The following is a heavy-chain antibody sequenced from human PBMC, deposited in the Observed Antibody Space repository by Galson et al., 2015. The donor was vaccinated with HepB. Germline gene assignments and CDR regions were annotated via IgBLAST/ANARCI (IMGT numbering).Heavy chain of an antibody. V-gene: IGHV3-30*04. J-gene: IGHJ4*02. CDR3: ARDFPPRPPPYYYDSSGPLDY. CDR2: ISYDGSNK. CDR1: GFTFSSYA. D-gene: IGHD3-22*01. Sequence: SLRLSCAASGFTFSSYAMHWVRQAPGKGLEWVAVISYDGSNKYYADSVKGRFTISRDNSKNTLYLQMNSLRAEDTALYYCARDFPPRPPPYYYDSSGPLDYWGQGTLVTVSS.